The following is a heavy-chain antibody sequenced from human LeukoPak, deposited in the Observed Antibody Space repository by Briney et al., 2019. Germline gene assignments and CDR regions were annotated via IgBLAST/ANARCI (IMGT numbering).Heavy chain of an antibody. D-gene: IGHD2-15*01. CDR3: ASASESSGRPYDAFDI. V-gene: IGHV4-4*07. CDR1: GGSISSYY. CDR2: IYTSGST. J-gene: IGHJ3*02. Sequence: SETLSLTCTVSGGSISSYYWSWIRQPARKGLEWIGRIYTSGSTNYNPSLKSRVTMSVDTSKNQFSLKLSSVTAADTAVYYCASASESSGRPYDAFDIWGQGTMVTVSS.